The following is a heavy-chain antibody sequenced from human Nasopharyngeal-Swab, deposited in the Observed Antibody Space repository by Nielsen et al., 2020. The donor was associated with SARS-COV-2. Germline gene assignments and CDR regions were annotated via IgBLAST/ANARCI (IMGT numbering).Heavy chain of an antibody. CDR1: GFTFSDYC. D-gene: IGHD6-13*01. Sequence: GESLKISCVASGFTFSDYCMNWIRQAPGKGLEWVSYISSSGSTIYYADSVKGRFTISRDNAKNSLYLQMNSLRAEDTAVYYCARGGNIRGWYSSSPFDYWGQGTLVTVSS. V-gene: IGHV3-11*01. J-gene: IGHJ4*02. CDR2: ISSSGSTI. CDR3: ARGGNIRGWYSSSPFDY.